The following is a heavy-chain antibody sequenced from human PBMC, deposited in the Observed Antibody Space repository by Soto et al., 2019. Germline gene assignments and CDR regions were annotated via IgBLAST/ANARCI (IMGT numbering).Heavy chain of an antibody. J-gene: IGHJ5*02. Sequence: QVQLVQSGAEVKKPGSSVKVSCKASGGTFSSYAISWVRQAPGQGLEWMGGIIPIFGTANYAQKFQGRVTITADESTSTAYMELSSVRSEDTAVYYCARDRSRGWSGYLGWFDPWGQGTLVTVSS. CDR3: ARDRSRGWSGYLGWFDP. V-gene: IGHV1-69*01. CDR1: GGTFSSYA. CDR2: IIPIFGTA. D-gene: IGHD3-3*01.